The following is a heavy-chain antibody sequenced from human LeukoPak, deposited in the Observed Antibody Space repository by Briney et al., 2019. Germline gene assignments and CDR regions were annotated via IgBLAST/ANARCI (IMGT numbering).Heavy chain of an antibody. CDR2: IKTKPEHYVT. V-gene: IGHV3-73*01. CDR1: GFTLSGSD. CDR3: IRRNIAASWCFDL. D-gene: IGHD6-25*01. Sequence: PGGSLKLSCAASGFTLSGSDVHWVRQASGKGLEWIGRIKTKPEHYVTAYVESVKGRFTISRDDSKNTAYLQMNSLKTEDTAVYYCIRRNIAASWCFDLWGRGTLVTVSS. J-gene: IGHJ2*01.